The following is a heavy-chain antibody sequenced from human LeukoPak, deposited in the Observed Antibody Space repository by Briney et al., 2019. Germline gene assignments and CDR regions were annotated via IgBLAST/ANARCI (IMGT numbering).Heavy chain of an antibody. V-gene: IGHV4-39*07. CDR1: GGSISSSSYY. Sequence: SETLSLTCTVSGGSISSSSYYWSWIRQPPGKGLEWIGEINHSGSTNYNPSLKSRVTISVDTSKNQVSLKLSSVTAADTAVYYCASTARGYSYGYSVSRYINWFDPWGQGTLVTVSS. CDR3: ASTARGYSYGYSVSRYINWFDP. D-gene: IGHD5-18*01. CDR2: INHSGST. J-gene: IGHJ5*02.